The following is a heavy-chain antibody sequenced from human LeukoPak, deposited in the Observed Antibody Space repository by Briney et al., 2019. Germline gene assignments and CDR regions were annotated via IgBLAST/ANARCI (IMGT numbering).Heavy chain of an antibody. Sequence: PGGSLRLSCAASGFTFTSYSMNWVRQAPGKGLEWVSTISGGGGSTYYADSVKGRFTISRDNAKNTLYLQMNSLRAEDTAVYYCASATAVTTSPDWYFDLWGRGTLVTVSS. CDR2: ISGGGGST. J-gene: IGHJ2*01. D-gene: IGHD4-17*01. V-gene: IGHV3-23*01. CDR1: GFTFTSYS. CDR3: ASATAVTTSPDWYFDL.